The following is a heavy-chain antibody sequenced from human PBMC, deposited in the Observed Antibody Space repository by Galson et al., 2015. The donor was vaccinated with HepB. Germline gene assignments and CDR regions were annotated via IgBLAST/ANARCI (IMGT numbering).Heavy chain of an antibody. CDR3: ARDGYSSSWYGAVGVQH. CDR2: ISSSSSYT. D-gene: IGHD6-13*01. Sequence: SLRLSCAASGFTFSDYYMSWIRQAPGKGLEWVSYISSSSSYTNYADSVKGRFTISRDNAKNSLYLQMNSLRAEDTAVYYCARDGYSSSWYGAVGVQHWGQGTLVTVSS. V-gene: IGHV3-11*05. CDR1: GFTFSDYY. J-gene: IGHJ1*01.